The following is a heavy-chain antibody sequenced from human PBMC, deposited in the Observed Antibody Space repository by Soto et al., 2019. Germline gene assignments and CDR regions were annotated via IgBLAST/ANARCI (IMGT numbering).Heavy chain of an antibody. CDR2: ISGSGGST. CDR3: ESSAVDCFHS. D-gene: IGHD6-19*01. CDR1: GFTFSSYA. V-gene: IGHV3-23*01. Sequence: VESLRLSCAASGFTFSSYAMSWVRQAPGKGLEWVSAISGSGGSTYYADSVKGRFTISRDNSKNTLYLQMNSLRSEDTAVYYWESSAVDCFHSWRQALLVSVPP. J-gene: IGHJ4*02.